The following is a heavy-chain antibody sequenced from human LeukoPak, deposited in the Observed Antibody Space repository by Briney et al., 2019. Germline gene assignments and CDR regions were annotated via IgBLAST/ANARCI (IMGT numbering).Heavy chain of an antibody. V-gene: IGHV1-18*01. D-gene: IGHD3-9*01. Sequence: ASVKVSCKASGYTFTSYGISWVRQAPGQGLEWMGWISAYNGNTNYAQKLQGRVTMTTDTYTSTAYMELRSLRSDDTAVYYCVRENDILTGYDFDYWGQGTLVTVSS. CDR1: GYTFTSYG. CDR2: ISAYNGNT. CDR3: VRENDILTGYDFDY. J-gene: IGHJ4*02.